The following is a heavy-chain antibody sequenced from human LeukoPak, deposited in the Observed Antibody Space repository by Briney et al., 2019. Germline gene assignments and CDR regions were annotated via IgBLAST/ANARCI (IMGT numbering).Heavy chain of an antibody. Sequence: GGSLRLSCAASVFTFSNDWMTWVRQAPGKGLEWVANIKRDGSEKYYVDSVKGRFTISRDNAKNSVYLQMNNLRAEDMAVYYCARPFRHWGQGTLVTVSS. V-gene: IGHV3-7*03. CDR1: VFTFSNDW. CDR3: ARPFRH. CDR2: IKRDGSEK. J-gene: IGHJ4*02.